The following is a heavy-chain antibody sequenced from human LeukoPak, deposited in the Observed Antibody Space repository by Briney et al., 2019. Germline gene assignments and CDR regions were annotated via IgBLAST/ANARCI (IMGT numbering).Heavy chain of an antibody. CDR2: LVTDDDT. Sequence: GGSLRLSCAASGFTFSSHDMHWVRHAPGKGLEWVSGLVTDDDTYYAASVKGRFTISRDNAKNSLYLQMNSLRAEDTAVYYCARRPYDYVWGTPGYYGMDVWGQGTTVTVSS. J-gene: IGHJ6*02. D-gene: IGHD3-16*01. CDR1: GFTFSSHD. CDR3: ARRPYDYVWGTPGYYGMDV. V-gene: IGHV3-13*01.